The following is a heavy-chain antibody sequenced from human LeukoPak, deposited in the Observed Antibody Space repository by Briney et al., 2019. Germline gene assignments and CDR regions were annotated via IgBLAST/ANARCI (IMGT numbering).Heavy chain of an antibody. CDR2: INHSGST. D-gene: IGHD3-9*01. Sequence: PSETLSLTCAVYGGSFSGYYWSWIRQPPGKGLEWIGEINHSGSTNYNPSLKSRVTISVDTSKNQFSLKLSSVTAADTAVYYCARDRPYYDILTGYYFPTPFFDYWGQGTLSPSPQ. CDR3: ARDRPYYDILTGYYFPTPFFDY. J-gene: IGHJ4*02. V-gene: IGHV4-34*01. CDR1: GGSFSGYY.